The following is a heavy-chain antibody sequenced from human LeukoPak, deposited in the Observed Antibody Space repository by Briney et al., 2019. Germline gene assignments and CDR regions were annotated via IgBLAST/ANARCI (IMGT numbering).Heavy chain of an antibody. CDR2: IYYSGST. Sequence: PSETLSLTCAVSGASISGSGYYLGWIRQPPGKGLEWIGNIYYSGSTNYNPSLKSRVTISVDTSKNQFSLKLSSVTAADTAVYYCASGRAHSSSWFLFDYWGQGTLVTVSS. CDR3: ASGRAHSSSWFLFDY. V-gene: IGHV4-61*05. CDR1: GASISGSGYY. J-gene: IGHJ4*02. D-gene: IGHD6-13*01.